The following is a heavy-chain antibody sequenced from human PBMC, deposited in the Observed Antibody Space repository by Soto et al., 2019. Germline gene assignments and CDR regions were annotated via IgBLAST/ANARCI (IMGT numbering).Heavy chain of an antibody. Sequence: SETLSLTCTVSGGSISSSSYYWGWIRQPPGKGLEWIGSIYYSGSTYYNPSLKSRVTISVDTSKNQFSLKLSSVTAADTAVYYCARGPGLSYYYGMDVWGQWTTVTVSS. CDR1: GGSISSSSYY. V-gene: IGHV4-39*07. CDR3: ARGPGLSYYYGMDV. CDR2: IYYSGST. D-gene: IGHD3-16*02. J-gene: IGHJ6*02.